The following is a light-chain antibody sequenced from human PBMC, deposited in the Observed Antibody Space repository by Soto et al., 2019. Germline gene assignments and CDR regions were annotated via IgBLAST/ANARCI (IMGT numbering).Light chain of an antibody. CDR1: SGYSNYK. CDR3: GADHGSVSNFPVV. CDR2: VGTGGIVG. Sequence: QSVLTQPPSASASLGASVTLTCTLSSGYSNYKVDWYQQRPGKGPRFVMRVGTGGIVGSKGDGIPDRFSVLGSGLNRYLTIKNNQEEDECEYHCGADHGSVSNFPVVFGGGTKLTVL. V-gene: IGLV9-49*01. J-gene: IGLJ2*01.